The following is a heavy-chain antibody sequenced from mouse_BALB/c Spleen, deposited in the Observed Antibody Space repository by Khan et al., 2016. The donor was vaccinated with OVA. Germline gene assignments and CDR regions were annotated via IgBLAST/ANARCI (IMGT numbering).Heavy chain of an antibody. V-gene: IGHV1-63*02. Sequence: VQLKQSGAELVRPGTSVKMSCKAAGYTFTNYWIGWVKQRPGHGLEWIGDTYPGGGYTNYNEKFKGKATLTADTSSSTAYMQLSDLTSEDSAIYSISRSGTARATWYYLDCWGQGTTLTVSS. CDR1: GYTFTNYW. CDR2: TYPGGGYT. CDR3: SRSGTARATWYYLDC. J-gene: IGHJ2*01. D-gene: IGHD3-2*01.